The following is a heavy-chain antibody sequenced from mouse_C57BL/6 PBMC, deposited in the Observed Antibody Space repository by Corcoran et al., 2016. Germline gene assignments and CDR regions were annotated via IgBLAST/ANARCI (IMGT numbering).Heavy chain of an antibody. CDR1: GYTFTGYW. CDR2: ILPGSGST. J-gene: IGHJ3*01. V-gene: IGHV1-9*01. D-gene: IGHD1-1*01. Sequence: QVQLQQSGAELMKPGASVKLSCKATGYTFTGYWIEWVKQRPGHGLEWIGEILPGSGSTNDNEKYKGKATFTADTSSTPAYMQLSSLTTEDSAIYYCSRRDYYGSSYVLAYWGQGTLVTVSA. CDR3: SRRDYYGSSYVLAY.